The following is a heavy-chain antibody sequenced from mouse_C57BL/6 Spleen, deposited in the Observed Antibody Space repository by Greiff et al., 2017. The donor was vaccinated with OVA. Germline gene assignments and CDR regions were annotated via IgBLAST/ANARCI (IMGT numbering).Heavy chain of an antibody. CDR1: GYTFTSYW. Sequence: QVQLQQPGAELVRPGSSVKLSCKASGYTFTSYWMDWVKQRPGQGLEWIGNIYPSDSETHYNQKFKDKATLTVDKSSSTAYMQLSSLTSADSAVYYGDKDGNYHIDDWGQGTTLTVSS. J-gene: IGHJ2*01. D-gene: IGHD2-1*01. CDR3: DKDGNYHIDD. CDR2: IYPSDSET. V-gene: IGHV1-61*01.